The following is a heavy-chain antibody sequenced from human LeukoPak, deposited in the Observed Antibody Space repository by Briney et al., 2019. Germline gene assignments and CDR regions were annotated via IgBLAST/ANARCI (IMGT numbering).Heavy chain of an antibody. D-gene: IGHD2-2*03. CDR1: GGSISKYY. CDR2: VCYSGGT. J-gene: IGHJ6*02. CDR3: ARTVDVAFPDYYYYGMDV. Sequence: PSETLSLTCTVAGGSISKYYWRWIRRPPGKGLEGGGDVCYSGGTNYNPFLKSRVNISVDTSKNQLSMKLSSVTAADTAVYYCARTVDVAFPDYYYYGMDVWGQGTTVTVSS. V-gene: IGHV4-59*01.